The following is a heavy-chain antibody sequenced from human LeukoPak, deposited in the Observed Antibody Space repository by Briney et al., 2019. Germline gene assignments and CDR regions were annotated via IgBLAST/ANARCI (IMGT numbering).Heavy chain of an antibody. CDR2: IWYDGSNK. V-gene: IGHV3-30*19. CDR3: ARVPLSSTFDY. CDR1: GFTFSSYG. J-gene: IGHJ4*02. Sequence: GGSLRLSCAASGFTFSSYGMHWVRQAPGKGLEWVAVIWYDGSNKYYADSVKGRFTISRDNSKNTLYLQMNSLRAEDTAVYYCARVPLSSTFDYWGQGTLVTVSS. D-gene: IGHD6-13*01.